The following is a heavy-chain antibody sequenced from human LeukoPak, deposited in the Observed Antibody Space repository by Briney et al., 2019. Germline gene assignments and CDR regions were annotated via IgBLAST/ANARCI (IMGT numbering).Heavy chain of an antibody. Sequence: SGGSLRLSCAASGFTFSSYSMNWVRQAPGKGLEWVSYISSSSSTIYYADSVKGRFTISRDNAKNSLYLQMNSLRAEDTAVYYCARDLGGSEYYGMDVWGQGTTVTVSS. CDR2: ISSSSSTI. CDR3: ARDLGGSEYYGMDV. V-gene: IGHV3-48*01. CDR1: GFTFSSYS. D-gene: IGHD3-10*01. J-gene: IGHJ6*02.